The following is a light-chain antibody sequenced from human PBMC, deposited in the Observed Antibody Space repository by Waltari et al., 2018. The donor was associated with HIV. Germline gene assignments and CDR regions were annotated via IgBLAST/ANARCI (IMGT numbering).Light chain of an antibody. CDR3: ASWDDSLNGRV. Sequence: QSVLNQPPSASGTPGQRVTISCSGSSSNIGTHTVSWYQQLPGTAPNLLIYDNNKRPSGVPDRFSGSKSGTSASLAISGLQSEDEADYYCASWDDSLNGRVFGGGTKLTVL. CDR2: DNN. CDR1: SSNIGTHT. J-gene: IGLJ3*02. V-gene: IGLV1-44*01.